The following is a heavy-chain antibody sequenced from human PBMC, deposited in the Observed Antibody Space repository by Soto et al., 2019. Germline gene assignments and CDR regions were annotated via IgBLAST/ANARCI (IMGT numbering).Heavy chain of an antibody. CDR3: ARRAFGSSRSFDI. D-gene: IGHD6-6*01. J-gene: IGHJ3*02. V-gene: IGHV3-23*01. CDR1: GFAFSSHP. Sequence: VQLLESGGDLVHPGGSLRLSCTGSGFAFSSHPMSWVRQAPERGLEWVSGISDGGDLTYNADSVRGRFTISRDNSENTLFLQMNSLRVEDTAVYYCARRAFGSSRSFDIWGQGTMVTVSS. CDR2: ISDGGDLT.